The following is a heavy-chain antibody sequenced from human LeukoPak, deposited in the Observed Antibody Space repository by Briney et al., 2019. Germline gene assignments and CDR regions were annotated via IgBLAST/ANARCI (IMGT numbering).Heavy chain of an antibody. V-gene: IGHV4-34*01. CDR1: GGSFSGYY. CDR3: ARGGLLWFGELLRAYNWFDP. CDR2: INHSGST. D-gene: IGHD3-10*01. J-gene: IGHJ5*02. Sequence: PSETLSPTCAVYGGSFSGYYWSWIRQPPGKGLEWIGEINHSGSTNYNPSLKSRVTISVDTSKNQFSLKLSSVTAADTAVYYCARGGLLWFGELLRAYNWFDPWGQGTLVTVSS.